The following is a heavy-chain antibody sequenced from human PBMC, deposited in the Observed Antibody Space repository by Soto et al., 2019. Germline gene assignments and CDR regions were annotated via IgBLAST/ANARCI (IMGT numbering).Heavy chain of an antibody. CDR3: ARQDLLGDYDFRHSDY. Sequence: SETLSLTCTVSGGSISSSSYYWGWIRQPPGKGLEWIGSIYYSGSTYYNPSLKSRVTISVDTSKNQFSLKLSSVTAADTAVYYCARQDLLGDYDFRHSDYWGQGTLVTVSS. D-gene: IGHD3-3*01. CDR1: GGSISSSSYY. V-gene: IGHV4-39*01. CDR2: IYYSGST. J-gene: IGHJ4*02.